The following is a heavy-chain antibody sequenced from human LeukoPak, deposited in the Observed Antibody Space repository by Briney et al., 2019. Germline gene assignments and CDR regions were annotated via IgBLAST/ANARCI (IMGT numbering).Heavy chain of an antibody. CDR3: TRELDY. J-gene: IGHJ4*02. CDR2: IRSKAYGGTT. V-gene: IGHV3-49*04. Sequence: PGGSLILSCAASGFTFSNAWMSWVRQAPGKGLEWVGFIRSKAYGGTTEYAASVKGRFTISRDDSKSIAYLQMNSLKTEDTAVYYCTRELDYWGQGTLVTVSS. CDR1: GFTFSNAW.